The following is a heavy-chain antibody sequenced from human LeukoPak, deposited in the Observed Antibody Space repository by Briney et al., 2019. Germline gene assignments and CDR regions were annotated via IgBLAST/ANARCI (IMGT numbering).Heavy chain of an antibody. CDR2: ISYDGSNK. D-gene: IGHD6-19*01. Sequence: PGRSLRLSCAASGFSFSYYGMHWVRQAPGKGLEWVAVISYDGSNKYYADSVKGRFTISRDNSKNTLYLQMNSLRAEDTAVYYCAKRLDPDSSGWYLGYWGQGTLVTVSS. CDR1: GFSFSYYG. CDR3: AKRLDPDSSGWYLGY. J-gene: IGHJ4*02. V-gene: IGHV3-30*18.